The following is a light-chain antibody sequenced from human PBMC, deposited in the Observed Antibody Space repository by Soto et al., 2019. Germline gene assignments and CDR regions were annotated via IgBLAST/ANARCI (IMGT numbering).Light chain of an antibody. CDR2: EVN. CDR3: SSSAGTNSFVL. Sequence: QSALTQPPSASGSPGQSVTISCTGTSSDIGGYNSVSWYQQHPGKAPKLMIYEVNKRPLGVPERFSGSKPGNTASLTVSGLQADDEADYYCSSSAGTNSFVLFGGGTKLTVL. CDR1: SSDIGGYNS. V-gene: IGLV2-8*01. J-gene: IGLJ3*02.